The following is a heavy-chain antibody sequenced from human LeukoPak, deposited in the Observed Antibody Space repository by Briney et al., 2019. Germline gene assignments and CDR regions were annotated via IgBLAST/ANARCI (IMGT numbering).Heavy chain of an antibody. V-gene: IGHV3-23*01. CDR3: ANDFWSGYYTTSY. J-gene: IGHJ4*02. CDR1: GLPYSRYA. D-gene: IGHD3-3*01. Sequence: GGPLRLPCGPSGLPYSRYAMICAPHAPGKGREWVSAISGSRGSTHYAASVKGRFTLSRDNSKNTLYLQMNSLRAEDTAVYYCANDFWSGYYTTSYWGQGTLVTVSS. CDR2: ISGSRGST.